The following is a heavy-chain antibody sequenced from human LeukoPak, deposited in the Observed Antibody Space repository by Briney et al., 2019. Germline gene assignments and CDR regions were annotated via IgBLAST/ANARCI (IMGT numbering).Heavy chain of an antibody. CDR3: AKDFYDSSGSRYDY. CDR2: IYVAGST. CDR1: GFTFNNYA. Sequence: GGSLRLSCFASGFTFNNYAMTWVRQAPGKGLEWVSVIYVAGSTYYADSVKGRFTVSRDNSKNTLYLQMNSLRAEDTAVYYCAKDFYDSSGSRYDYWGQGTLVTVSS. D-gene: IGHD3-22*01. V-gene: IGHV3-53*01. J-gene: IGHJ4*02.